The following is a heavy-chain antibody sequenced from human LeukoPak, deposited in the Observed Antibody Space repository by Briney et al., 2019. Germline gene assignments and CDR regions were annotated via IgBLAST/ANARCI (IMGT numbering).Heavy chain of an antibody. CDR3: ARFGSPAVWFGELLGLDSDGTDV. D-gene: IGHD3-10*01. J-gene: IGHJ6*02. Sequence: TSETLSLTCTVSGGSISSYYWSWIRQPPGKGLEWIGYIYYSGSTNYNPPLKSRVTISVDTSKNQFSLKLSSVTAADTAVYYCARFGSPAVWFGELLGLDSDGTDVWGQGTTVTVSS. CDR2: IYYSGST. V-gene: IGHV4-59*08. CDR1: GGSISSYY.